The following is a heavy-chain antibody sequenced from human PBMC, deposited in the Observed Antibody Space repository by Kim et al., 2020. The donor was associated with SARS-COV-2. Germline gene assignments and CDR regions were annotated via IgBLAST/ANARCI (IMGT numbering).Heavy chain of an antibody. J-gene: IGHJ6*02. CDR3: TTKNPVMMTFGGRWYGIYV. Sequence: GGSLRLSCAVSGFTFSKDWMSWVRQAPGKGLEWVGCIKSNTDGGKTEYAETVEGRLTISRDDSKNPLYLQMNSLKTVVPAVYYCTTKNPVMMTFGGRWYGIYVWGQATTLTLSS. V-gene: IGHV3-15*01. CDR2: IKSNTDGGKT. D-gene: IGHD3-16*01. CDR1: GFTFSKDW.